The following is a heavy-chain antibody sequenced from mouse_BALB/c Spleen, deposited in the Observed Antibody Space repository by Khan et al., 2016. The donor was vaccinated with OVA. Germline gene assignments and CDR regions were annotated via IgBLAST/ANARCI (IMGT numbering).Heavy chain of an antibody. CDR2: ISSGGST. Sequence: EVQGVESGGGLVKPGGSLKVSCAASGFTFSNYAMSWVRQTPEKRLEWVASISSGGSTYYPDSAKGRFTISRDNARNILYLQMSSLRSEETAMYYCARDYWFVYWGQGTLVTVSA. CDR1: GFTFSNYA. V-gene: IGHV5-6-5*01. J-gene: IGHJ3*01. CDR3: ARDYWFVY.